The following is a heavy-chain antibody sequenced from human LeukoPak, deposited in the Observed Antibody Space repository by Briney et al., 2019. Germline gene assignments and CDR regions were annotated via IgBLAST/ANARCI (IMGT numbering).Heavy chain of an antibody. CDR2: IYYSGST. J-gene: IGHJ4*02. CDR1: GGSISSYY. V-gene: IGHV4-59*12. Sequence: SETLSLTCTVSGGSISSYYWSWIRQPPGKGLEWIGYIYYSGSTNYNPSLKSRVTISVDTSKNQFSLKLSSVTAADTAVYYCARVLRGSATYDYWGQGTLVTVSS. CDR3: ARVLRGSATYDY. D-gene: IGHD1-26*01.